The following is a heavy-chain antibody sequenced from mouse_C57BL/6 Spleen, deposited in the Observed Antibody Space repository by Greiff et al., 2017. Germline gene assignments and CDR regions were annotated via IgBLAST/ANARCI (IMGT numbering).Heavy chain of an antibody. D-gene: IGHD1-1*01. CDR2: IDPETGGT. V-gene: IGHV1-15*01. J-gene: IGHJ2*01. Sequence: QVQLQQSGAELVRPGASVTLSCKASGYTFTDYEMHWVKQTPVHGLEWIGAIDPETGGTAYNQKFKGKAILTADKSSSTAYMELRSLTSEDSAVYYCTSTVVPHFDYWGQGTTLTVSS. CDR1: GYTFTDYE. CDR3: TSTVVPHFDY.